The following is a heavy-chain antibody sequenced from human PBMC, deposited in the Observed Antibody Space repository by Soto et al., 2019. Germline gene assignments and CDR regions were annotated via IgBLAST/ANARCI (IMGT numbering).Heavy chain of an antibody. CDR1: GFTFSRYA. V-gene: IGHV3-23*01. CDR3: AKGGYCSSTSCWRSDAFDS. J-gene: IGHJ3*02. Sequence: PGGSLRLSCAASGFTFSRYAMSWVRQAPGKGLEWVSAISGSGGSTYYADSVKGRFTISRDNSKNTLYLQMNSLRAEDTAVYYCAKGGYCSSTSCWRSDAFDSWGQGTMVTVSS. CDR2: ISGSGGST. D-gene: IGHD2-2*01.